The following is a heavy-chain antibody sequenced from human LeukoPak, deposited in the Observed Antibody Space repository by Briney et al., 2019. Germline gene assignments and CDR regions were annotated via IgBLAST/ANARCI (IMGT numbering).Heavy chain of an antibody. CDR2: ISYDGSNK. D-gene: IGHD6-19*01. CDR1: GFTFSSYG. V-gene: IGHV3-30*03. Sequence: GGSLRLSCAASGFTFSSYGMHWVRQAPGKGLEWVAVISYDGSNKYYADSVKGRFTISRDNSKNTLYLQMNSLRADDTAVYYCARDPESGWDGPDAFDIWGQGTMVTVSS. J-gene: IGHJ3*02. CDR3: ARDPESGWDGPDAFDI.